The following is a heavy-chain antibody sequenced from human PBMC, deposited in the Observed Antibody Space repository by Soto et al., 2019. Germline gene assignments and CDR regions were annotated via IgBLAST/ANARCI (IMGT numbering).Heavy chain of an antibody. J-gene: IGHJ4*02. CDR1: GYSFTNYW. D-gene: IGHD3-3*01. V-gene: IGHV5-51*01. CDR3: ARLSREFWRGFDY. CDR2: IYPGDSDM. Sequence: PGESLKISCEGVGYSFTNYWSAWVRQMPGKGPEWMGTIYPGDSDMRYSPSFRGQVTMSVDKSINTAYLQWGSLTASDTAKYYCARLSREFWRGFDYRGQGTLVTASS.